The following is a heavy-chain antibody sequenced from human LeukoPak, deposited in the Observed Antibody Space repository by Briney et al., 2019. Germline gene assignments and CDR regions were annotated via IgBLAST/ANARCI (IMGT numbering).Heavy chain of an antibody. V-gene: IGHV3-21*01. Sequence: GGSLRLSCAASGFTFSSYSMNWVRQAPGKGLEWVSSISSSSSYIYYADSVKGRFTISRDNAKSSLYLQMNSLRAEDTAVYYCARYSGYDSWWFDPWGQGTLVTVSS. CDR3: ARYSGYDSWWFDP. CDR1: GFTFSSYS. J-gene: IGHJ5*02. CDR2: ISSSSSYI. D-gene: IGHD5-12*01.